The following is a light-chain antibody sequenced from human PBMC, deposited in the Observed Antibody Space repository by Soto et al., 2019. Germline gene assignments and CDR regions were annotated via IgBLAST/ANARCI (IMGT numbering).Light chain of an antibody. CDR1: QTISSW. V-gene: IGKV1-5*03. CDR2: EAF. CDR3: QQYHSYPWT. J-gene: IGKJ1*01. Sequence: DIQMTQSPSTLSSSIGDRVTITCRASQTISSWLAWYQQKPGKAPKLLIYEAFNLESGVPSRFSGSGSGTEFTLTIFSLQPDDFATYYSQQYHSYPWTFGQGTKVAIK.